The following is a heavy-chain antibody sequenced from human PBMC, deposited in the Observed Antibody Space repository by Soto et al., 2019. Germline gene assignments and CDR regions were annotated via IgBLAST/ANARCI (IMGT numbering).Heavy chain of an antibody. Sequence: EVQLLESGGGLVQPGGSLRLSCAASGFTFSVYAMSWVRQAPGKGLECVSGISGSGGSTSYADSVKGRFTISRDNSKTPPSLHXNSLRAENTAVYYCAKALYGGXDYWGXGXXVTVSS. V-gene: IGHV3-23*01. D-gene: IGHD4-17*01. J-gene: IGHJ4*01. CDR3: AKALYGGXDY. CDR2: ISGSGGST. CDR1: GFTFSVYA.